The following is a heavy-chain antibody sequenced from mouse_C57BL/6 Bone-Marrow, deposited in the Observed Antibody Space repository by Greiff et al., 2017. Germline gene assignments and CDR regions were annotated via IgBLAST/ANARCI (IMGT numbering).Heavy chain of an antibody. J-gene: IGHJ3*01. V-gene: IGHV5-17*01. CDR1: GFTFSDYG. Sequence: EVKLVESGGGLVKPGGSLKLSCAASGFTFSDYGMHWVRQAPEMGLEWVAYISSGSSTIYYADTVKGRFTISRDNAKNTLFLQMTSLRSEDTAMYYCASVAWFAYWGQGTLVTVSA. CDR2: ISSGSSTI. CDR3: ASVAWFAY.